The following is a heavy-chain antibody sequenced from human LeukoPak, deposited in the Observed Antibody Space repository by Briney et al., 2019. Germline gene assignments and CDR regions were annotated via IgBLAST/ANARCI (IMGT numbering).Heavy chain of an antibody. CDR2: ISSSGSTI. Sequence: PGGSLRLSCAASGFTFSDYYMSWIRQAPGKGLEWVSYISSSGSTIYYADSVKGRFTISRDNAKNSLYLQMNSLRAEDTAVYYCARSPVVPAAIRPPTYFDYWGQGTLVTVSS. J-gene: IGHJ4*02. D-gene: IGHD2-2*02. CDR3: ARSPVVPAAIRPPTYFDY. CDR1: GFTFSDYY. V-gene: IGHV3-11*04.